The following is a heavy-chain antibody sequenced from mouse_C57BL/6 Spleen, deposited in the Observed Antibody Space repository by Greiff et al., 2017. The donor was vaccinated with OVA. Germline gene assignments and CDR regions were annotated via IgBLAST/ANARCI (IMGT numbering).Heavy chain of an antibody. CDR3: ARRDGNYEGNYAMDY. D-gene: IGHD2-1*01. V-gene: IGHV2-9-1*01. J-gene: IGHJ4*01. CDR1: GFSLTSYA. CDR2: IWTGGGT. Sequence: VHLVESGPGLVAPSQSLSITCTVSGFSLTSYAISWVRQPQGKGLEWLGVIWTGGGTNYNSALKSRLSISKDNSKSQVFLKMNSLQTDDTARYYCARRDGNYEGNYAMDYWGQGTSVTVSS.